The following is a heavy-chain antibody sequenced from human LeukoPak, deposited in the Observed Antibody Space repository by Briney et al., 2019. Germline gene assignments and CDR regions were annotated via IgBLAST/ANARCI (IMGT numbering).Heavy chain of an antibody. Sequence: ASVKVSCKASGGTFSSYAISWVRQAPGQGLEWMGWINPHSGGTNYAQKFQGRVTMTRDTSISTAYMELSRLRSDDTAVYYCARDRGYYGSGSYPPEGFDYWGQGTLVTVSS. CDR2: INPHSGGT. J-gene: IGHJ4*02. V-gene: IGHV1-2*02. CDR3: ARDRGYYGSGSYPPEGFDY. CDR1: GGTFSSYA. D-gene: IGHD3-10*01.